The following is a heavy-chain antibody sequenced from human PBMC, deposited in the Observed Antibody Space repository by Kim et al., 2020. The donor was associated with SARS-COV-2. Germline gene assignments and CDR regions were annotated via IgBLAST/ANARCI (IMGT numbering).Heavy chain of an antibody. D-gene: IGHD6-19*01. CDR3: ARGRRVGSGWYKAYYYYGMDV. CDR2: TYYRSKWYN. CDR1: GDSVSSNSAA. J-gene: IGHJ6*02. Sequence: SQTLSLTCAISGDSVSSNSAAWNWIRQSPSRGLEWLGRTYYRSKWYNDYAVSVKSRITINPDTSKNQFSLQLNSVTPEDTAVYYCARGRRVGSGWYKAYYYYGMDVWGQGTTVTVSS. V-gene: IGHV6-1*01.